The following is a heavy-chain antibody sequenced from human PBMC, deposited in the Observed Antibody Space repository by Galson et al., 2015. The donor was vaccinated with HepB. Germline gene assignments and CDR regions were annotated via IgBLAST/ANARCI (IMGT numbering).Heavy chain of an antibody. CDR1: GFTFSDYS. V-gene: IGHV3-33*08. D-gene: IGHD3-3*01. CDR3: ARGRNALIFGVVTAIDY. CDR2: VWYDGSNK. J-gene: IGHJ4*02. Sequence: SLRLSCAASGFTFSDYSMNWVRQAPGKGLEWVAVVWYDGSNKYYADSVKGRFTISRDNSKNTLYLQMNSLRDEDTAVYYCARGRNALIFGVVTAIDYWGQGTLVTVSS.